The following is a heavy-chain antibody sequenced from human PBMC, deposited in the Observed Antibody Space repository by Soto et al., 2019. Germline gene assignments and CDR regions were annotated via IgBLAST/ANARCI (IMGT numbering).Heavy chain of an antibody. CDR3: AKSGTAMYSSGWYLFDY. D-gene: IGHD6-19*01. J-gene: IGHJ4*02. CDR2: ISYDGSNK. CDR1: GFTFSSYG. Sequence: GGSLRLSCAASGFTFSSYGMHWVRQAPGKGLEWVAVISYDGSNKYYADSVKGRFTISRDNSKNTLYLQMNSLRAEDTAVYYCAKSGTAMYSSGWYLFDYWGQGTLVTVSS. V-gene: IGHV3-30*18.